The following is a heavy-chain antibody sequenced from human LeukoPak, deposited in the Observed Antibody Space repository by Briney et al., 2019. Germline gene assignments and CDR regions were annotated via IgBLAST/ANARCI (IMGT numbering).Heavy chain of an antibody. V-gene: IGHV3-15*01. CDR2: IKSKTDGGTT. Sequence: GGSLRLSCAASGFTFSNAWMSWVRQAPGKELEWVGRIKSKTDGGTTDYAAPVKGRFTISRDDSKNTLYLQMNSLKTEDTAVYYCTTDLDSKYYDSSGYYAYWGQGTLVTVSS. D-gene: IGHD3-22*01. CDR1: GFTFSNAW. J-gene: IGHJ4*02. CDR3: TTDLDSKYYDSSGYYAY.